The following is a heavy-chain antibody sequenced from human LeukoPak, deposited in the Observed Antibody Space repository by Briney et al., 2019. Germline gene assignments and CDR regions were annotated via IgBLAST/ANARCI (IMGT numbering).Heavy chain of an antibody. CDR3: ARLLLVGASHYFDY. CDR2: IYYSGST. D-gene: IGHD1-26*01. CDR1: GGSISNYY. J-gene: IGHJ4*02. Sequence: SETLSLTCTVSGGSISNYYWSWIRQPPGKGLEWLGYIYYSGSTNYNPSLKSRVTISVDTSKNQFSLKLSSVTAADTAVYYCARLLLVGASHYFDYWGQGTLVTVSS. V-gene: IGHV4-59*08.